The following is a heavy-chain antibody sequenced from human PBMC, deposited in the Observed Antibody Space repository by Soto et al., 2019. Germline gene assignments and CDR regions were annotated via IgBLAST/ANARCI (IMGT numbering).Heavy chain of an antibody. Sequence: EVQLVESGGGLVQPGGSLRLSCAASGFTVSSNYMSWVRQAPGKGLEWVSVIYSGGSTYYADSVKGRFTISSNNTKNTLYLQMSRLGAEDTAVYYCARDYLSGGFDYWGQGTLVTVSS. V-gene: IGHV3-53*04. CDR3: ARDYLSGGFDY. CDR1: GFTVSSNY. J-gene: IGHJ4*02. CDR2: IYSGGST. D-gene: IGHD6-19*01.